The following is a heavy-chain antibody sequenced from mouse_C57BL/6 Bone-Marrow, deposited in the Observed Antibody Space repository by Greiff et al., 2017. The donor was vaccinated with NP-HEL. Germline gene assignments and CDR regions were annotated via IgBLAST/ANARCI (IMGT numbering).Heavy chain of an antibody. Sequence: QVHVKQSGAELARPGASVKLSCKASGYTFTSYGISWVKQRTGQGLEWIGEIYPRSGNTYYNEKFKGKATLTADKSSSTAYMELRSLTSEDSAVYFCLYDYDGAWFAYWGQGNLVNVSA. CDR2: IYPRSGNT. J-gene: IGHJ3*01. CDR3: LYDYDGAWFAY. V-gene: IGHV1-81*01. D-gene: IGHD2-4*01. CDR1: GYTFTSYG.